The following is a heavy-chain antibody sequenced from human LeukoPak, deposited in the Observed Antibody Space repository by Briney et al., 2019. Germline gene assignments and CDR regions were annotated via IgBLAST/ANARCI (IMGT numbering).Heavy chain of an antibody. CDR3: AHRPPGMLVVTANPFDY. CDR1: GFSLSTSGVG. V-gene: IGHV2-5*02. Sequence: SGPTLVNPTQTLTLTCTFSGFSLSTSGVGVGWIRQPPGKALEWLALIYWDGDKRYSPSLKSRLTITKDTSKNQVVLTMTNMDPVDTATYYCAHRPPGMLVVTANPFDYWGQGTLVTVSS. J-gene: IGHJ4*02. CDR2: IYWDGDK. D-gene: IGHD2-21*02.